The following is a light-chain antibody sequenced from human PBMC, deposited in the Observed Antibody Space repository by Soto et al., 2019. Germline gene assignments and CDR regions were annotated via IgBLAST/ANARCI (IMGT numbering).Light chain of an antibody. CDR3: QLSQQRSDWPPIT. J-gene: IGKJ5*01. V-gene: IGKV3-11*01. Sequence: EIVLTQSPGTLVLSPGDRATLSCTASQSVNKAYLVWYQVKSGQAPRLLIYDASFRATGIPARFSGSGSGTDFTLTISSLEPEDFAVYYCQLSQQRSDWPPITFGQGTRLEIK. CDR1: QSVNKAY. CDR2: DAS.